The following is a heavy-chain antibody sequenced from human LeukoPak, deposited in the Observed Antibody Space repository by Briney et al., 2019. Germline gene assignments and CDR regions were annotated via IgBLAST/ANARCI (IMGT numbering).Heavy chain of an antibody. CDR1: GGSISSYS. CDR3: ARGTYYYDSSGYSDYFDY. CDR2: IYYSGST. Sequence: SGTLSLTCTVSGGSISSYSWSWIRQPPGKGLEWIGYIYYSGSTNYSPSLKSRITMSVDTSKNQFSLKLSSVTAADTAVYYCARGTYYYDSSGYSDYFDYWGQGTLVTVSS. D-gene: IGHD3-22*01. V-gene: IGHV4-59*12. J-gene: IGHJ4*02.